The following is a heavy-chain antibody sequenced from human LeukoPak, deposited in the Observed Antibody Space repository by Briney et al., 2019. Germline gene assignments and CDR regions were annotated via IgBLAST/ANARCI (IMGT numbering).Heavy chain of an antibody. V-gene: IGHV1-2*02. D-gene: IGHD3-10*01. CDR1: GYTFTGYY. CDR2: INPNSGGT. J-gene: IGHJ6*02. Sequence: ASVKVSCKASGYTFTGYYMHWVRQAPGQGLEWMGWINPNSGGTNYAQKFQGRVTMTRDTSISTAYMELSGLRSDDTAVYYCARGMVRGVHAMDVWGQGTTVTVSS. CDR3: ARGMVRGVHAMDV.